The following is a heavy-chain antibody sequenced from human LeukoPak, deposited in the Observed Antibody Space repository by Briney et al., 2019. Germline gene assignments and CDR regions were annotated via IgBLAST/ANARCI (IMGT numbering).Heavy chain of an antibody. CDR2: ISSGGSTT. CDR3: ARDPHAGIFDS. Sequence: GGSLRLSCATSGFTFGDFHMNWLRQAPGKGLEHVSYISSGGSTTYYADSVVGRLSISRDDAKNFLYLQMDSLRDGDTAVYFCARDPHAGIFDSWGQGTLVTVSS. CDR1: GFTFGDFH. V-gene: IGHV3-48*02. J-gene: IGHJ4*02.